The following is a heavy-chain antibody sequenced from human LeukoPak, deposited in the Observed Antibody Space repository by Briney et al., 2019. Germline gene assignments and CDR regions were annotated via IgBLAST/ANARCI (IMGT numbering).Heavy chain of an antibody. CDR1: GGSISSGSYY. D-gene: IGHD6-13*01. V-gene: IGHV4-61*02. CDR3: ARDYSSSWYYYYYMDV. CDR2: IYTSGST. Sequence: SQTLSLTXTVSGGSISSGSYYWSWIRQPAGKGLEWIGRIYTSGSTNYNPSLKSRVTISVDTSKNQFSLKLSSVTAADTAVYYCARDYSSSWYYYYYMDVWGKGTTVTVSS. J-gene: IGHJ6*03.